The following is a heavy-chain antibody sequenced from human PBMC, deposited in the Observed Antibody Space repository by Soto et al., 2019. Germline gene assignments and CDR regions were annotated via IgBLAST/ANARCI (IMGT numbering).Heavy chain of an antibody. J-gene: IGHJ4*02. D-gene: IGHD4-17*01. V-gene: IGHV5-10-1*04. Sequence: GESLKISCKGSGYSFTSYWISWVRQMPGKGLEWMGRIDPSDSYTRYSPSFQGQVTISADKSISTAYLQWSSLKASDTAMYYCVRQDGDGLYYFEYWGQGTLVTVSS. CDR3: VRQDGDGLYYFEY. CDR1: GYSFTSYW. CDR2: IDPSDSYT.